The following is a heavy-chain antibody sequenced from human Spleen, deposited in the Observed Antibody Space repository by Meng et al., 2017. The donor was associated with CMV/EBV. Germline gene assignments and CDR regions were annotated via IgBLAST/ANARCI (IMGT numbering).Heavy chain of an antibody. Sequence: SLKISCAASGFTFDDYAMHWVRQAPGKGLEWVSGISWNSGSIGYADSVKGRFTISRDNAKNSLYLQMNSLRAEDTALYYCAKATCSSTSCPPYFDYWGQGTLVTVSS. CDR2: ISWNSGSI. J-gene: IGHJ4*02. CDR1: GFTFDDYA. V-gene: IGHV3-9*01. D-gene: IGHD2-2*01. CDR3: AKATCSSTSCPPYFDY.